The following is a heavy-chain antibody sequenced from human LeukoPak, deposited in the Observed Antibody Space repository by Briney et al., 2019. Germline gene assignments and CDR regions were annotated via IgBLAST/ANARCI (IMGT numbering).Heavy chain of an antibody. D-gene: IGHD3-22*01. CDR1: GYTFTSYD. V-gene: IGHV1-69*13. J-gene: IGHJ4*02. Sequence: SVKVSCKASGYTFTSYDINWVRQATGQGLEWMGGIIPIFGTANYAQKFQGRVTITADESTSTAYMELSSLRSEDTAVYYCARRPIDSSGYYRDYWGQGTLVTVSS. CDR2: IIPIFGTA. CDR3: ARRPIDSSGYYRDY.